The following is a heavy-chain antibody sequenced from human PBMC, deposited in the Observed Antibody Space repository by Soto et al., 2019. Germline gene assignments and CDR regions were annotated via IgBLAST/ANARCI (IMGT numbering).Heavy chain of an antibody. CDR1: GFTVSSDH. Sequence: EMQLVETGGGLIQPGGSLRLSCAASGFTVSSDHMSWVRQAPGQWLEWIAVMYYGGTTYYADSVQGRFTISRDSSTNTLYLQLTALRADDTAVYYCARDAAGFDLWGQGTMVTVSS. V-gene: IGHV3-53*02. CDR2: MYYGGTT. D-gene: IGHD6-13*01. CDR3: ARDAAGFDL. J-gene: IGHJ3*01.